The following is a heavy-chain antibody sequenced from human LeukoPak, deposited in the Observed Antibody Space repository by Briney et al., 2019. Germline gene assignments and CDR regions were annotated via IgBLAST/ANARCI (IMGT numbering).Heavy chain of an antibody. Sequence: ASVKVSCKASGGTFSSYAISWVRQAPGQGLEWMGIINPSVGGTTYAQKFQGRVTITADKSTSTAYMELSSLRSEDTAVYYCARDVAAAGTPYFDYWGQGTLVTVSS. J-gene: IGHJ4*02. V-gene: IGHV1-69*04. CDR1: GGTFSSYA. D-gene: IGHD6-13*01. CDR2: INPSVGGT. CDR3: ARDVAAAGTPYFDY.